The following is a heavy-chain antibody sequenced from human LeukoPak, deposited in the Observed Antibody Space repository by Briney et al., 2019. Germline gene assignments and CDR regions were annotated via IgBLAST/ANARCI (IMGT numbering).Heavy chain of an antibody. J-gene: IGHJ4*02. D-gene: IGHD3-10*01. CDR3: ARMGTTDYYGSGRPTIIFDY. CDR2: IYYSGST. Sequence: SETLSLTCTVSGDSISSYYWSWIRQPPGKGLEWIGYIYYSGSTNYNPSLKSRVTISVDTSKNPFSLRLSSVTAADTAVYYCARMGTTDYYGSGRPTIIFDYWGQGTLVTVSS. CDR1: GDSISSYY. V-gene: IGHV4-59*01.